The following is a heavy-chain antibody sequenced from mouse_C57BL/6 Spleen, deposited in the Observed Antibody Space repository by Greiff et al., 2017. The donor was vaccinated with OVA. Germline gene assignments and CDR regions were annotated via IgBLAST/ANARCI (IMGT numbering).Heavy chain of an antibody. Sequence: QVQLQQPGAELVRPGSSVKLSCKASGYTFTSYWMHWVKQRPIQGLEWIGNIDPSDSETHYNQKFKDKATLTVDKSSSTAYMQLSSLTSEDSAVYYCARGTTVVATDYWGQGTLVTVSA. CDR1: GYTFTSYW. CDR2: IDPSDSET. V-gene: IGHV1-52*01. J-gene: IGHJ3*01. D-gene: IGHD1-1*01. CDR3: ARGTTVVATDY.